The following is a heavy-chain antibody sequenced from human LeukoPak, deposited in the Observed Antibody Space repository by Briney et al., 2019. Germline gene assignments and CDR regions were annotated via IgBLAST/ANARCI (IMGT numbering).Heavy chain of an antibody. CDR1: GYTFTGYY. Sequence: ASVKVSFKASGYTFTGYYMHWVRQAPGQGLGWMGWINPNSGGTNYAQKFQGRVAMTRDTSISTAYMELSRLRSDDTAVYYCARGPRSTSPSIKYNWFDPWGQGTLVTVSS. V-gene: IGHV1-2*02. D-gene: IGHD1-14*01. CDR3: ARGPRSTSPSIKYNWFDP. J-gene: IGHJ5*02. CDR2: INPNSGGT.